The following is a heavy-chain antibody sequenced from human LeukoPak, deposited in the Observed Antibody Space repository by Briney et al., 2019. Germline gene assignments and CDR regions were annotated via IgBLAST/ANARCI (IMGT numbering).Heavy chain of an antibody. V-gene: IGHV3-64*01. D-gene: IGHD3-22*01. Sequence: GRSLRLSCAASGFTFDDYAMHWVRQAPGRGLEYVSAISSNGGSTYYANSVKGRFTISRDNSKNTLYLQMGSLRAEDMAVYYCARGSSGYYPFDYWGQGTLVTVSS. J-gene: IGHJ4*02. CDR1: GFTFDDYA. CDR2: ISSNGGST. CDR3: ARGSSGYYPFDY.